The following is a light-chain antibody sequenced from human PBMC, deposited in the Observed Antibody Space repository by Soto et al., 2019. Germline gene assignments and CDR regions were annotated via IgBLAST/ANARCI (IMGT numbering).Light chain of an antibody. CDR3: QQRNYWQVT. Sequence: EIMLTQSPGTLSLSPGERATLSCRASQSVASRNLAWYQQKSGQAPRLLIYGASSRAIHTPDRFSGSGSGTDFTLTISGLEPEDFAVYYCQQRNYWQVTFGQGTRLEIK. CDR1: QSVASRN. J-gene: IGKJ5*01. CDR2: GAS. V-gene: IGKV3D-20*02.